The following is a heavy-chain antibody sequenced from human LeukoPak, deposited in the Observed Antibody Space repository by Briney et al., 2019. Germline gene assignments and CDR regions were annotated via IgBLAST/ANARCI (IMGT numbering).Heavy chain of an antibody. D-gene: IGHD6-13*01. J-gene: IGHJ6*03. Sequence: GGSLRLSCAASGFTFSSYEMNWVRQAPGKGLEWVSAISGSGGSTYYADSVKGRFTISRDNSKNTLYLQMNSLRAEDTAVYYCARDSSSWYWDYYYYYMDVWGKGTTVTISS. CDR1: GFTFSSYE. CDR2: ISGSGGST. CDR3: ARDSSSWYWDYYYYYMDV. V-gene: IGHV3-23*01.